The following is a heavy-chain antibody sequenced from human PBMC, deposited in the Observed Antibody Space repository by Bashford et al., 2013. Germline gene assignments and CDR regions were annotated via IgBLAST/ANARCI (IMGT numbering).Heavy chain of an antibody. CDR3: AHGRYSNSIPNYFDY. V-gene: IGHV2-5*02. J-gene: IGHJ4*02. CDR2: IYWDDDK. D-gene: IGHD6-6*01. Sequence: SGPTLVKPTQTLMLTCTFSGFSLTTYGVGVGWIRQPPGKALEWLALIYWDDDKRYSPSLKTRLTVTKDTSKNQVVLTMTNMDPVDTATYYCAHGRYSNSIPNYFDYWGQGTLVTVSS. CDR1: GFSLTTYGVG.